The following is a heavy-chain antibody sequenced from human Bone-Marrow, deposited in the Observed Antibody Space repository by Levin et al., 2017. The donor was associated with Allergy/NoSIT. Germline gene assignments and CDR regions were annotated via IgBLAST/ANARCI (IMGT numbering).Heavy chain of an antibody. Sequence: KASETLSLTCTVSGASTNSGNYYWNWIRHRPGKGLEWIGNIYFTGITNYNPSLKSRVTISVDTSKNQFSLRLSSVTAADSAVYYCATNRVPAGLGAFDPWGQGTLVTVSS. CDR1: GASTNSGNYY. CDR2: IYFTGIT. V-gene: IGHV4-31*03. J-gene: IGHJ5*02. D-gene: IGHD3-16*01. CDR3: ATNRVPAGLGAFDP.